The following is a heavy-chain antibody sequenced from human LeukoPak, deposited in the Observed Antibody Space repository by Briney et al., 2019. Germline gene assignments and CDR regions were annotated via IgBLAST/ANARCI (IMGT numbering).Heavy chain of an antibody. V-gene: IGHV3-30*02. J-gene: IGHJ4*02. CDR1: GFTFSSYG. CDR2: IRYDGSNK. Sequence: GGSLRLSCAASGFTFSSYGMHWVRQAPGKGLEWVAFIRYDGSNKYYADSVKGRFTISRDNSKNTLYLQMNSLRAEDTAVYYCARVGPYYDFWSGYYDFDYWGQGTLVTVSS. CDR3: ARVGPYYDFWSGYYDFDY. D-gene: IGHD3-3*01.